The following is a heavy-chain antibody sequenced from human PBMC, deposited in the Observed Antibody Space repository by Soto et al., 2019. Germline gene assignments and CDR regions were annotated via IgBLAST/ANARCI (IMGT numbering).Heavy chain of an antibody. CDR2: VYYRGST. Sequence: NGLDWIGYVYYRGSTSYNPSLKSRVTISVDTSKSQFSLKLSSVTAADTAVFYCARVAYDSSGTYPDAFDIWGQGTMVTVSS. V-gene: IGHV4-59*01. CDR3: ARVAYDSSGTYPDAFDI. D-gene: IGHD3-22*01. J-gene: IGHJ3*02.